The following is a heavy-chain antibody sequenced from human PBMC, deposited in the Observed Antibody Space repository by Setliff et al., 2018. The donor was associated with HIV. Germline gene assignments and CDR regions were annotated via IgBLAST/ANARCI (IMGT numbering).Heavy chain of an antibody. CDR1: GGSFSGSY. J-gene: IGHJ6*03. Sequence: PSETLSLTCAVYGGSFSGSYWSWIRQPPGKGLEWIGEINHSGSTNYSPSLKSRITISVDTSKKQFSLNLKSVIDADTALYYCARGVPVGSFSSFRYMDVWVKGATVTVSS. D-gene: IGHD2-15*01. CDR2: INHSGST. CDR3: ARGVPVGSFSSFRYMDV. V-gene: IGHV4-34*01.